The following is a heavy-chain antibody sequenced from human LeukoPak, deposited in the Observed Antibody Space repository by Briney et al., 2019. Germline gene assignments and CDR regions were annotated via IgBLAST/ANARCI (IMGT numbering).Heavy chain of an antibody. J-gene: IGHJ4*02. CDR3: ATTLHSGYYDLY. CDR1: GFTFTIYG. V-gene: IGHV3-23*01. Sequence: GGSLRLSCAVSGFTFTIYGMNWLRQAPGKGLEWVSGIGGSGAGTYYAVSVKGRFTISRDNSKNTLYLQMNSLRAEDTAVYYCATTLHSGYYDLYWGQGTLVTVSS. CDR2: IGGSGAGT. D-gene: IGHD3-22*01.